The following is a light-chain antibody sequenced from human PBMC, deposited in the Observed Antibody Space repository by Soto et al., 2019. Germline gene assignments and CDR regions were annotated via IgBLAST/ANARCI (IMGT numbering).Light chain of an antibody. Sequence: DIQMTQSPSSLSASVGDSVTITCRASQSISSYLNWYQQKPGKAPKLLIYAASSLQSGVPSRFSGSGSGTDFTLTISSLQPEDFANYDCQQSYSTPWTFGQGTKVEIK. CDR2: AAS. V-gene: IGKV1-39*01. CDR3: QQSYSTPWT. J-gene: IGKJ1*01. CDR1: QSISSY.